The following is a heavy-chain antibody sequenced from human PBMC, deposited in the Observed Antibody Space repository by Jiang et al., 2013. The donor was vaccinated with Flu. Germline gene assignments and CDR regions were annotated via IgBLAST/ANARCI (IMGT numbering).Heavy chain of an antibody. Sequence: SVKVSCKASGGTFSSYAISWVRQAPGQGLEWMGGIIPIFGTANYAQKFQGRVTITADESTSTAYMELSSLRSEDTAVYYCARLHDYPTRGGYWGQGTLVTVSS. D-gene: IGHD4-11*01. CDR3: ARLHDYPTRGGY. CDR1: GGTFSSYA. CDR2: IIPIFGTA. J-gene: IGHJ4*02. V-gene: IGHV1-69*01.